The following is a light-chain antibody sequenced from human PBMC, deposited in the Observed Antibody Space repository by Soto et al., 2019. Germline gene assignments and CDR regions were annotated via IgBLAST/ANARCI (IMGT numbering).Light chain of an antibody. Sequence: DIVMTHTPLSLSVTPGQPASMSCKTSQSVLHSDGKTYLYWYLQRPGQPPQLLISEVSNRFSGVPDRFSGSGSGTDFTLKISRLEAEDVGVYYCMQTKQLPVTFGQGTKVEIK. J-gene: IGKJ1*01. CDR3: MQTKQLPVT. V-gene: IGKV2D-29*01. CDR2: EVS. CDR1: QSVLHSDGKTY.